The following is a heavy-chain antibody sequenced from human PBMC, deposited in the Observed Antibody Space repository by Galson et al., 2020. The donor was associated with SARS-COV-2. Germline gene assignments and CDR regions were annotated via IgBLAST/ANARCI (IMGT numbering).Heavy chain of an antibody. CDR2: ISGSGGST. J-gene: IGHJ3*02. Sequence: GGSLRLSCAASGFTFSSSAMSWVRQAPGKGLEWVSAISGSGGSTYYADSVKGRFTIPRDNSKNTLYLQMNSLRAEDTAVYYCAKDYDGSGSYSDAFDIWGQGTMVTVSS. D-gene: IGHD3-10*01. CDR3: AKDYDGSGSYSDAFDI. CDR1: GFTFSSSA. V-gene: IGHV3-23*01.